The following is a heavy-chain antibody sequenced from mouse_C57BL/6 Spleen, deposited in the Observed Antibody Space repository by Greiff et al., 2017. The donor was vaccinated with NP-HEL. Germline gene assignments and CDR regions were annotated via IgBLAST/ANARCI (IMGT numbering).Heavy chain of an antibody. Sequence: VQLQQSGAELVMPGASVKLSCKASGYTFTSYWMHWVKQRPGQGLEWIGEIDPSDSYTNYNQKFKGKSTLTVDKSSSTAYMQLSSLTSEDSAVYYCARRVLPYYAMDYWGQGTSVTVSS. J-gene: IGHJ4*01. CDR3: ARRVLPYYAMDY. D-gene: IGHD2-14*01. CDR1: GYTFTSYW. CDR2: IDPSDSYT. V-gene: IGHV1-69*01.